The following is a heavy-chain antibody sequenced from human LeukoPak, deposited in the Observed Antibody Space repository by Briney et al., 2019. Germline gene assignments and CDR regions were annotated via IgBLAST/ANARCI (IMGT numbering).Heavy chain of an antibody. D-gene: IGHD3-22*01. V-gene: IGHV1-18*01. CDR1: GYTFTSYG. J-gene: IGHJ4*02. CDR3: ARVRRYYDSSGYPSRLFDY. CDR2: ISAYNGNT. Sequence: ASVKVSCKASGYTFTSYGISWVRQAPGQGLEWMGWISAYNGNTNYPQKLQGRVTMTTDTSTSTAYMELRSLRSDDTAVYYCARVRRYYDSSGYPSRLFDYWGQGTLVTVSS.